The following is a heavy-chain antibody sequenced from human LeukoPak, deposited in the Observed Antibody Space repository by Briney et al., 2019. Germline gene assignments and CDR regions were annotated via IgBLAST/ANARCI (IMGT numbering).Heavy chain of an antibody. V-gene: IGHV3-73*01. D-gene: IGHD2-2*01. CDR2: IRSKANSYAT. Sequence: PGGSLRLSCAASGFTFSGSAMHWVRQASGKGLEWVGRIRSKANSYATAYAASVKGRFTISRDDSKNTAYLQMNSLKTEDTAVYYCTRLGRGYCSSTSCPGGYYYMDVWGKGTTVTVSS. J-gene: IGHJ6*03. CDR1: GFTFSGSA. CDR3: TRLGRGYCSSTSCPGGYYYMDV.